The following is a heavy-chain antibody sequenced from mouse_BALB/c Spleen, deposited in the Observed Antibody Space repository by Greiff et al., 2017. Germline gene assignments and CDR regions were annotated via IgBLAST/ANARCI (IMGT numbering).Heavy chain of an antibody. CDR1: GFTFSSYA. CDR3: ARRGYYGYGDAMDY. CDR2: ISSGGST. J-gene: IGHJ4*01. Sequence: EVKVVESGGGLVKPGGSLKLSCAASGFTFSSYAMSWVRQTPEKRLEWVASISSGGSTSYPHSVKSRFTISIDNARNILYLQMSRLRSEDTAMYYCARRGYYGYGDAMDYWGQGTSVTVSS. D-gene: IGHD1-2*01. V-gene: IGHV5-6-5*01.